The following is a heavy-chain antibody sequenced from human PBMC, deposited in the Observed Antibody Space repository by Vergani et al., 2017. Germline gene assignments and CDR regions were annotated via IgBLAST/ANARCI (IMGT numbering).Heavy chain of an antibody. CDR2: ISPDGSAT. J-gene: IGHJ4*02. V-gene: IGHV3-7*01. D-gene: IGHD2-2*02. CDR1: GFSLSRFW. Sequence: EAQLVESGGGLVQPGGSLRLSCAASGFSLSRFWMSWVRQAPEKGLEWVAHISPDGSATSYVDSVKGRFTISRDIAKNTLYLQVRSLRLEDTGVYHCVRDRGLXAGGRCYTEAWDYWGQGTPVTVSS. CDR3: VRDRGLXAGGRCYTEAWDY.